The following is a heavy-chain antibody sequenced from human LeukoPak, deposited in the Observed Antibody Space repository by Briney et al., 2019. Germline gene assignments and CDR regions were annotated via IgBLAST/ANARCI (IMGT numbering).Heavy chain of an antibody. CDR2: ISSSGSTI. CDR1: GFTFSSYE. J-gene: IGHJ5*02. Sequence: GGSLRLSCAASGFTFSSYEMNWVRQAPGKGLEWVSYISSSGSTIYYADSVKGRFTISRDNAKNSLYLQMNSLRAEDTAVYYCARGGGSGRRNWFDPWGQGTLVTVSS. D-gene: IGHD3-10*01. CDR3: ARGGGSGRRNWFDP. V-gene: IGHV3-48*03.